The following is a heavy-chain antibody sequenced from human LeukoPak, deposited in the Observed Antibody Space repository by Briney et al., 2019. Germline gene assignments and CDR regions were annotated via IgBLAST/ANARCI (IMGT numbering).Heavy chain of an antibody. V-gene: IGHV3-30*02. CDR2: IQNDGTKK. CDR1: GFTFSSYD. D-gene: IGHD1-14*01. Sequence: TGGSLRLSCAASGFTFSSYDIHWVRQAPGKGLEWVAFIQNDGTKKYYADSVNGRFTISRANSKDTLYLQMNSLRPEDTAIYYCARDSLYTYLHYFDYWGQGTLVTVSS. CDR3: ARDSLYTYLHYFDY. J-gene: IGHJ4*02.